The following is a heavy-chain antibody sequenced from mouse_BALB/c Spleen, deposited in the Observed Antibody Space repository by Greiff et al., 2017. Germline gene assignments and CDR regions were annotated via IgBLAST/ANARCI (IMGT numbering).Heavy chain of an antibody. Sequence: VQLQQPGAELVKPGASVKLSCKASGYTFTSYWMHWVKQRPGQGLEWIGEINPSNGRTNYNEKFKSKATLTVDKSSSTAYMQLSSLTSEDSAVYYCARGRDYYGRDYFDYWGQGTTLTVSS. CDR1: GYTFTSYW. CDR2: INPSNGRT. J-gene: IGHJ2*01. CDR3: ARGRDYYGRDYFDY. V-gene: IGHV1S81*02. D-gene: IGHD1-1*01.